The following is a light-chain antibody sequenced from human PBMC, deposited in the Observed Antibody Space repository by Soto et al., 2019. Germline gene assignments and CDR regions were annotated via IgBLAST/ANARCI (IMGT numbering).Light chain of an antibody. CDR1: QSVSSE. Sequence: EIVLTQSPATLSLSPGERATFSWRASQSVSSELVWYQQKPGQAPRLLIYDASNRATGVPARFSGSGSGTDFTLTISRLETEDFAVYYCQQRTNWPTLTFCGGTKVDIK. V-gene: IGKV3-11*01. J-gene: IGKJ4*01. CDR2: DAS. CDR3: QQRTNWPTLT.